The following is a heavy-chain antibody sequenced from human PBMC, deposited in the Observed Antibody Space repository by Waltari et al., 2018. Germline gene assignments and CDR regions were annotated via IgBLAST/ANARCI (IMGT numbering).Heavy chain of an antibody. CDR3: ARVSIFGVVIGESYGMDV. D-gene: IGHD3-3*01. Sequence: QVQLVQSGAEVKKPGASVKVSCKASGYTFTSYGISWVRQAPGHGLEWMGWISAYNGNTNYAQKLQGRVTMTTDTSTSTAYMELRSLRSDDTAVYYCARVSIFGVVIGESYGMDVWGQGTTVTVSS. J-gene: IGHJ6*02. CDR2: ISAYNGNT. V-gene: IGHV1-18*04. CDR1: GYTFTSYG.